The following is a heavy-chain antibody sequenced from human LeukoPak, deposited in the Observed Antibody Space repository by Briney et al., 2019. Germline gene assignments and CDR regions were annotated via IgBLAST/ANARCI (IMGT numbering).Heavy chain of an antibody. Sequence: SGPTLVKPTQTLTLTCPFSGFSPSTSGVGAGWIRQPPGRALKWLALIYWDDDNRYSPSLKSRLTITKDNSKNHAVLIMTNMEPVDTATYYCAPSPLDDDGNTFVHYWGQGTLVTVSS. D-gene: IGHD4-23*01. V-gene: IGHV2-5*02. CDR1: GFSPSTSGVG. CDR3: APSPLDDDGNTFVHY. CDR2: IYWDDDN. J-gene: IGHJ4*02.